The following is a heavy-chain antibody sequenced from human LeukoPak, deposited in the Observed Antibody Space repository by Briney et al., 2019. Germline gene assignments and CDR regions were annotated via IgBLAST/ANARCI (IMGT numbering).Heavy chain of an antibody. CDR3: ARIYGGY. J-gene: IGHJ4*02. CDR2: IGTGGTPI. Sequence: GQCLRLSCAASGFTFTDYYISCIRQAPGKGLEWVSYIGTGGTPIDYADSVKGPFTISRDDGKSSLYLQMNNVRAEDTAFYSCARIYGGYWGQGALVSVSS. D-gene: IGHD2/OR15-2a*01. V-gene: IGHV3-11*01. CDR1: GFTFTDYY.